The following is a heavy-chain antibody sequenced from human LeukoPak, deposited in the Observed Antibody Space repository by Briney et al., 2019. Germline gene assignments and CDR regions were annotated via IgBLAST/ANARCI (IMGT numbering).Heavy chain of an antibody. CDR2: ISGSGGST. CDR1: GFSFSSYW. CDR3: AKDRYYYGSGSYDY. J-gene: IGHJ4*02. V-gene: IGHV3-23*01. D-gene: IGHD3-10*01. Sequence: GGSLRLSCEGSGFSFSSYWMTWVRQAPGKGLEWVSAISGSGGSTYYADSVKGRFTISRDNSKNTLYLQMNSLRAEDTAVYYCAKDRYYYGSGSYDYWGQGTLVTVSS.